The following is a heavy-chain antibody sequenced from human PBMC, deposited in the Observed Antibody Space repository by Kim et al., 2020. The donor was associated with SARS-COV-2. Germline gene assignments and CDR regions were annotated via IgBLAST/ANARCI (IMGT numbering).Heavy chain of an antibody. J-gene: IGHJ4*02. V-gene: IGHV4-59*01. Sequence: SETLSLTCTVSGGSISSYYWSWIRQPPGKGLEWIGYIYYSGSTNYNPSLKSRVTISVDTSKNQFSLKLSSVTAADTAVYYCARDRLGYCSGGSCYPLGYLDYWGQGTLVTVSS. CDR1: GGSISSYY. CDR2: IYYSGST. CDR3: ARDRLGYCSGGSCYPLGYLDY. D-gene: IGHD2-15*01.